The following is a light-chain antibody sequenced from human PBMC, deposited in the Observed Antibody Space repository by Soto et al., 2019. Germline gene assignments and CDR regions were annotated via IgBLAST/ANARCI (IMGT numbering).Light chain of an antibody. J-gene: IGKJ1*01. CDR2: GAS. CDR1: QRVSSSY. Sequence: EIVLTQSPGTQSLSPGERSTLSCRASQRVSSSYLAWYQQKPGQAPRLLIYGASSRAAGIPDRFSGSGSGTDFTLTISRLEPEDFAVYYCQQYGSSPRTFGQGTKGDIK. CDR3: QQYGSSPRT. V-gene: IGKV3-20*01.